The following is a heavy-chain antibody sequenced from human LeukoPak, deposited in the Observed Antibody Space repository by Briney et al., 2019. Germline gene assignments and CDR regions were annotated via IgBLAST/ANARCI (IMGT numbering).Heavy chain of an antibody. Sequence: GGSLRLSCAASGFTFSSYEMNWVRQAPGKGLEWVSYISSSGSTIYYADSVKGRFTISRDNAKNSLYLQMNSLRAEDTAVYYCARDRYWNSEVPFDYWGQGTLVTVS. V-gene: IGHV3-48*03. J-gene: IGHJ4*02. CDR3: ARDRYWNSEVPFDY. D-gene: IGHD1-7*01. CDR2: ISSSGSTI. CDR1: GFTFSSYE.